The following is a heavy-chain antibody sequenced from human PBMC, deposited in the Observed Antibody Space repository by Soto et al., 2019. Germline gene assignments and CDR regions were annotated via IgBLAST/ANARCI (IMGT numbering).Heavy chain of an antibody. V-gene: IGHV1-18*04. J-gene: IGHJ4*02. CDR2: ISAYNGNT. CDR1: DDTSTNYP. D-gene: IGHD2-8*01. Sequence: QVQLVQSGAEVKKPGASVKVSCKASDDTSTNYPISWVRQAPGQGLEWMGWISAYNGNTDYAQKVQGRITLTTDTSTSTAFMELRSLTSDDTAVYYCARGKLVRRTSALGYWGPGTLVTVSS. CDR3: ARGKLVRRTSALGY.